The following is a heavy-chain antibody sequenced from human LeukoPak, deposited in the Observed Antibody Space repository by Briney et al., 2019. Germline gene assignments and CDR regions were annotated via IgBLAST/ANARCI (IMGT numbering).Heavy chain of an antibody. D-gene: IGHD3-3*01. CDR1: GDTFGTFS. CDR2: LTPLAGTP. Sequence: SVKVSCKASGDTFGTFSFDWVRQAPSEGLEWLGGLTPLAGTPNYAQKFQGRLTISADKSTSTVYMELSRLTSEDTAVYFCAKFWSGYYTDWGQGTLVSVSS. CDR3: AKFWSGYYTD. J-gene: IGHJ4*02. V-gene: IGHV1-69*06.